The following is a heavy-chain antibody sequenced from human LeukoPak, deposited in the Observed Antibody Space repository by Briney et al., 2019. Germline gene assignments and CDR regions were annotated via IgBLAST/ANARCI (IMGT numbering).Heavy chain of an antibody. CDR3: SRWQQLVFLHNWSDS. Sequence: GGSLRLSCAASGFTFSDYYMSWIRQAPGKGLEWVSYISSSGSTIYYADPVKGRFTISRDNAKNSLYLQMNSLRAEDTAVYYCSRWQQLVFLHNWSDSWGQGTLVTVSS. V-gene: IGHV3-11*04. J-gene: IGHJ5*01. CDR1: GFTFSDYY. CDR2: ISSSGSTI. D-gene: IGHD6-13*01.